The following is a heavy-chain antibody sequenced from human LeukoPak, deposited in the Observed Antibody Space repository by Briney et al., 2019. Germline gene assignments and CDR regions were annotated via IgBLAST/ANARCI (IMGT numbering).Heavy chain of an antibody. J-gene: IGHJ4*02. CDR1: GYSISSGYY. CDR2: IYHSGST. Sequence: SETLSLTCTVSGYSISSGYYWGWIRQPPGKGLEWIGSIYHSGSTYYNPSLKSRVTISVDTSKNQFSLKLSSVTAADTAVYYCVKQYYYDRIDYWGQGTLVTVSS. V-gene: IGHV4-38-2*02. CDR3: VKQYYYDRIDY. D-gene: IGHD3-22*01.